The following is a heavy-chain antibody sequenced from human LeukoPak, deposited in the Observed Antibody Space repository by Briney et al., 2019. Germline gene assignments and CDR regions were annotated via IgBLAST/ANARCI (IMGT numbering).Heavy chain of an antibody. CDR2: INPNSGGT. V-gene: IGHV1-2*02. Sequence: ASVKVSGKASGYTFTRYYMHWVRQAPGPGREWMGWINPNSGGTNYAQKFQGRVTMTSDTSISTAYMELSGLRSDDTAVYYCARSTPRGIAVARRWFDPWGQGTLVTVSS. CDR1: GYTFTRYY. CDR3: ARSTPRGIAVARRWFDP. J-gene: IGHJ5*02. D-gene: IGHD6-19*01.